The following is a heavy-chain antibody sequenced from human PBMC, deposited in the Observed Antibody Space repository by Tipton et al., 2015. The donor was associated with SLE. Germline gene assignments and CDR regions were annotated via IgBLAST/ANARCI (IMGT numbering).Heavy chain of an antibody. CDR1: GGSISSFSYY. Sequence: TLSLTCTVSGGSISSFSYYWGWIRQPPGKGLEWIGSIYSSGRTYYNPSLKSRVTTSVDTSKNQFSLELSSVTAADTAVYYCARRHYSGPFDSWGQGTLVTVSS. D-gene: IGHD5-12*01. CDR3: ARRHYSGPFDS. J-gene: IGHJ4*02. V-gene: IGHV4-39*07. CDR2: IYSSGRT.